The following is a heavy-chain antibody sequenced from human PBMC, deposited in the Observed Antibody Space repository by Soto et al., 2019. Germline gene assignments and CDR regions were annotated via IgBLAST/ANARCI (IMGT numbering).Heavy chain of an antibody. V-gene: IGHV3-23*01. CDR3: AKAYFVWSSEQPYYFDY. J-gene: IGHJ4*02. D-gene: IGHD3-16*01. CDR1: GFTFSNYA. CDR2: ISGSGGRS. Sequence: EVQLLDSGGGLVQPGGSLRLSCAASGFTFSNYAMTWVRQGPGKGLEWVSGISGSGGRSYYADSVKGRFTISRDNSKRTLYFKMNSLRAEDTAVYYCAKAYFVWSSEQPYYFDYWGQGTLVTVSS.